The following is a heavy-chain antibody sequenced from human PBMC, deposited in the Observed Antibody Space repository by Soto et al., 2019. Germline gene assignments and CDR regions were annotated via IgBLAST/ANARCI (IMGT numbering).Heavy chain of an antibody. J-gene: IGHJ5*02. CDR2: ISSSGSTI. CDR3: ARVGSGAFWGLRDP. D-gene: IGHD2-15*01. CDR1: GFTFSSYE. V-gene: IGHV3-48*03. Sequence: PGGSLRLSCAASGFTFSSYEMNWVRQAPGKGLEWVSYISSSGSTIYYADSVKGRFTISRDNAKNTMYLQMESLRADDRAVYYCARVGSGAFWGLRDPWGQGTLVTVSS.